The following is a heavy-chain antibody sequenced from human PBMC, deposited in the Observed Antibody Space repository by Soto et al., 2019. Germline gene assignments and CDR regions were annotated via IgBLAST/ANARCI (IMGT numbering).Heavy chain of an antibody. CDR3: ASSLGGSTFDY. V-gene: IGHV3-33*01. D-gene: IGHD3-3*01. Sequence: GGSLRLSCAASGFTFSSYGMHWVRQAPGKGLEWVAVIWYDGSNKYYADSVKGRFTISRDNSKNTLYLQMNSLRAEDTAVYYCASSLGGSTFDYWGQGTLVTVSS. CDR2: IWYDGSNK. J-gene: IGHJ4*02. CDR1: GFTFSSYG.